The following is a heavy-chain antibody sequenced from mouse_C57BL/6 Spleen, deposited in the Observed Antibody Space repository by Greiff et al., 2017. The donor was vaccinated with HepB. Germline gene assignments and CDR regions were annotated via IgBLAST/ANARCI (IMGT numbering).Heavy chain of an antibody. CDR3: ARRRHYGSSLDY. D-gene: IGHD1-1*01. J-gene: IGHJ2*01. CDR2: IYPGSGST. CDR1: GYTFTSYW. V-gene: IGHV1-55*01. Sequence: QVQLKQPGAELVKPGASVKMSCKASGYTFTSYWITWVKQRPGQGLEWIGDIYPGSGSTNYNEKFKSKATLTVDTSSSTAYMQLSSLTSEDSAVYYCARRRHYGSSLDYWGQGTTLTVSS.